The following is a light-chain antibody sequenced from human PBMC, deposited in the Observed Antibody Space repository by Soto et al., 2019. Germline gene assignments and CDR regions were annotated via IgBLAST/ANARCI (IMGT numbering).Light chain of an antibody. J-gene: IGKJ3*01. CDR1: QAIGTS. CDR2: GAS. Sequence: DIPMTQSPSSLSASVGARVSITCQASQAIGTSLSWFQQNPGRAPQLLIYGASILETGVSSRFRGSGSGTDCTFTISSLQPEDMATYYGQHYDNLPPFTFGPGTKVDIK. CDR3: QHYDNLPPFT. V-gene: IGKV1-33*01.